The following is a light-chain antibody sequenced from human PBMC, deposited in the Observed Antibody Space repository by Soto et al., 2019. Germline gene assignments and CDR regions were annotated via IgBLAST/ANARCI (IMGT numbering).Light chain of an antibody. CDR3: CSYAGSYTLYV. CDR1: SGDVGGYKF. CDR2: EVS. Sequence: QPALTQPASVSGSPGQSITIYCTGTSGDVGGYKFVSWYQQHPGKAPKLMIYEVSNRPSGVPDRFSGSKSGNTASLTISGLQAEDEADYYCCSYAGSYTLYVFGTGTKVTVL. V-gene: IGLV2-14*01. J-gene: IGLJ1*01.